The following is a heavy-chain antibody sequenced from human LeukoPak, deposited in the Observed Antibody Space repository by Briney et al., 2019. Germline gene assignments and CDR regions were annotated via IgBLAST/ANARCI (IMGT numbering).Heavy chain of an antibody. Sequence: PSDTLSLTCIVSGGSISSSDYYWGWIRQPPGRGLEWIATVFYNGATQYNPSLKSRVTISVDTTTNHFSLRVSSVTAADTAVYYCAREARYSGGSGAYWGRGILVSVSS. J-gene: IGHJ4*02. D-gene: IGHD1-26*01. CDR2: VFYNGAT. CDR3: AREARYSGGSGAY. CDR1: GGSISSSDYY. V-gene: IGHV4-39*02.